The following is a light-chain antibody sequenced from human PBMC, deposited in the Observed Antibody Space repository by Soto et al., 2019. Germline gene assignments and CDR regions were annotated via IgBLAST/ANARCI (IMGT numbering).Light chain of an antibody. CDR3: QQYDSYPRT. Sequence: DIQMTQSPSTLSASVADRVTITCRASQSISNWLAWYQQKPGKAPKLLIYKASSLESGVPSRFSGSGSGTEFTLSISSLQADDFATYYCQQYDSYPRTFGQGTKVEIK. J-gene: IGKJ1*01. CDR2: KAS. CDR1: QSISNW. V-gene: IGKV1-5*03.